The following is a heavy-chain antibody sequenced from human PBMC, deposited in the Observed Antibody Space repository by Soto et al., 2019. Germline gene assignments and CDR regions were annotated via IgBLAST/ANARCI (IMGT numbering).Heavy chain of an antibody. J-gene: IGHJ4*02. Sequence: GGSLRLSSAASGFTFSTHAMSWVRQSPGEGLEWVSSISSGGTTTFYAASVEGRFTISRDKSKNTLYLQMNSLRADDTAVYFCAKEGGSIGGWFGRKFDSWGQGTQVTVSS. CDR2: ISSGGTTT. CDR3: AKEGGSIGGWFGRKFDS. D-gene: IGHD3-16*01. V-gene: IGHV3-23*01. CDR1: GFTFSTHA.